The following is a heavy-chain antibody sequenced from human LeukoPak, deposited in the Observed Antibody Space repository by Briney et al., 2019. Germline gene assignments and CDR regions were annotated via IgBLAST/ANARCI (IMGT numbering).Heavy chain of an antibody. J-gene: IGHJ4*02. CDR1: GGSFSGYY. Sequence: SETLSLTCAVYGGSFSGYYWSWIRQLPGKGLEWIGEINHSGSTNYNPSLKSRVTISVDTSKNQFSLKLSSVTAADTAVYYCARRKGFWYFDYWGQGTLVTVSS. D-gene: IGHD3-3*01. V-gene: IGHV4-34*01. CDR3: ARRKGFWYFDY. CDR2: INHSGST.